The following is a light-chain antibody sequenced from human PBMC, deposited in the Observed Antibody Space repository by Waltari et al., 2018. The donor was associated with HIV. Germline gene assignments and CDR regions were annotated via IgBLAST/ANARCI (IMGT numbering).Light chain of an antibody. CDR1: SSNIGSYY. J-gene: IGLJ2*01. Sequence: QSVLTQPPSASGTPGQRVTISCSGSSSNIGSYYVYWYQQLPGTAPKLLIYRNNQRPSWVPDRFSGSKSGTSASLAISGLRSEDEADYYCAAWDGSHVVFGGGTKLTVL. CDR2: RNN. V-gene: IGLV1-47*01. CDR3: AAWDGSHVV.